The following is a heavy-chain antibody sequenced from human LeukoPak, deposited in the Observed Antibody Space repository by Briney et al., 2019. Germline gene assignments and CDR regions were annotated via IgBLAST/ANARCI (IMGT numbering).Heavy chain of an antibody. J-gene: IGHJ4*02. CDR1: GFTFSSYA. D-gene: IGHD2-2*01. CDR3: ARDLGSPAADY. V-gene: IGHV3-30-3*01. Sequence: PGGSLRLSCSASGFTFSSYAMHWVRQAPGRGLEWVAVISYDGSNKYYADSVKGRFTISRDNSKNTLYLQMNSLRAEDTAVYYCARDLGSPAADYWGQGTLVTVSS. CDR2: ISYDGSNK.